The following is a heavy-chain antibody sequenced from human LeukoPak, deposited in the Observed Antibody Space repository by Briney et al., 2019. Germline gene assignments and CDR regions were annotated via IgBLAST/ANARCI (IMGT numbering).Heavy chain of an antibody. CDR1: IGSINSYY. V-gene: IGHV4-59*01. CDR3: WRGHYGDYAFDY. J-gene: IGHJ4*01. D-gene: IGHD4-17*01. Sequence: PSVTVSLTCTVSIGSINSYYWIWIRQPPGKGRVGIGYIYYSGSSNYNPSLKSRVTISVDTSKNQFSLKLSSVYAADTALYYWWRGHYGDYAFDYSGEGTPVSASS. CDR2: IYYSGSS.